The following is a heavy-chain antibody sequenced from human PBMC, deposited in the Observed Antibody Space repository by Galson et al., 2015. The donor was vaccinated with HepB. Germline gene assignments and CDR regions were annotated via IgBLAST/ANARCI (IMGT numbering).Heavy chain of an antibody. CDR2: IIPIFATA. CDR1: GGIFSTYA. J-gene: IGHJ5*02. V-gene: IGHV1-69*13. D-gene: IGHD3-3*01. Sequence: SVKVSCKASGGIFSTYAISWVRQAPGQGLEWMGGIIPIFATANYAQKFQGRVTITANESTSTVYMELSSLRSEDTAMYYCARVFEEGITIFGVVKADWFDPWGQGTLVTVSS. CDR3: ARVFEEGITIFGVVKADWFDP.